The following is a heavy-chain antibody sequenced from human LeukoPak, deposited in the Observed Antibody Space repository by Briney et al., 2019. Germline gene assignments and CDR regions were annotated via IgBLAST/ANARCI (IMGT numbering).Heavy chain of an antibody. CDR3: ASSPDDYGDYAAGNWFDP. CDR2: IYYSGNT. Sequence: SETLSLTCTVSGGSISSSSSYWGWIRQPPGKGLVWIGSIYYSGNTRYNPSLKSRGTISVDTSKNQFSLNMSSVTAADTAVYYCASSPDDYGDYAAGNWFDPWGQGTLVTVSS. V-gene: IGHV4-39*01. D-gene: IGHD4-17*01. J-gene: IGHJ5*02. CDR1: GGSISSSSSY.